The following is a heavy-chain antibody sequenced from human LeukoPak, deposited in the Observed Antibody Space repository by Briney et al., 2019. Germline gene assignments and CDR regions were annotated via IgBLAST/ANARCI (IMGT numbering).Heavy chain of an antibody. CDR1: RGSISGDY. Sequence: SETLSLTCTVSRGSISGDYWSWIRQPPGKGLEWIGYIYYSGSTNYNPSLKSRVTISVDTSKNQFSLKLSSVTAADTAVYYCARDQDSSGYLDYWGQGTLVTVSS. CDR2: IYYSGST. V-gene: IGHV4-59*01. D-gene: IGHD3-22*01. J-gene: IGHJ4*02. CDR3: ARDQDSSGYLDY.